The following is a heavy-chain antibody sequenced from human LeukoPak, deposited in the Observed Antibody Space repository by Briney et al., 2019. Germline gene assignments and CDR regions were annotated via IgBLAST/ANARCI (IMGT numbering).Heavy chain of an antibody. J-gene: IGHJ4*02. CDR3: TKVEWELPRN. Sequence: GGSLRLSCRTAGFIFGDYAMSWVRQAPGKGLEWVGFIRSKTYGGTTEYDASVKDRFTISRDGSKSIAYLQMNSLKTDDTGVYYFTKVEWELPRNWGQGTLVTVST. CDR2: IRSKTYGGTT. V-gene: IGHV3-49*04. D-gene: IGHD1-26*01. CDR1: GFIFGDYA.